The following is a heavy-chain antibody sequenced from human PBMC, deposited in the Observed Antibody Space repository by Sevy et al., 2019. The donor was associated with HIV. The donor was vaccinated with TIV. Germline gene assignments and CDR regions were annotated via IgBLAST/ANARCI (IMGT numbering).Heavy chain of an antibody. CDR1: GFTFDDYT. V-gene: IGHV3-43*01. J-gene: IGHJ4*02. CDR3: AKDIPGYSGFDH. CDR2: ISWDAKKT. D-gene: IGHD3-10*01. Sequence: GGSLRLSCAASGFTFDDYTMHWVRHVPGKGLEWVSLISWDAKKTDYVDSVEGRFTVSRDNRKNSLYLQMNSLRSEDTALYFCAKDIPGYSGFDHWGQGTLVTVSS.